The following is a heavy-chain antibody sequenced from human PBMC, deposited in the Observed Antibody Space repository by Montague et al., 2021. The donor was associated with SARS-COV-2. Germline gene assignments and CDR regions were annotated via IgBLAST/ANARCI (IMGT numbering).Heavy chain of an antibody. CDR2: ISSSSSYI. D-gene: IGHD3-9*01. CDR1: GFPFSSYS. CDR3: ARVGKYDVLRYFDSYYFDY. Sequence: YRRLSFAASGFPFSSYSMNWVRQAPGKGLEWVSSISSSSSYIYYADSVKGRFTISRDNAKNSLYLQMNSLRAEDTAVYYCARVGKYDVLRYFDSYYFDYWGQGTLVTLSS. J-gene: IGHJ4*02. V-gene: IGHV3-21*01.